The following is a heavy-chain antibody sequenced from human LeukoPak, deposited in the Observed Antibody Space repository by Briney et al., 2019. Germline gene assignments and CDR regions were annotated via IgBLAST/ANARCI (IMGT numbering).Heavy chain of an antibody. CDR1: GGTFSSYA. CDR2: IIPIFGTA. V-gene: IGHV1-69*05. Sequence: SVKVSCKASGGTFSSYAISWVRQAPGQGLEWMGGIIPIFGTANYAQKFQGRVTITMDESTSTAYMELSSLRSEDTAVYYCARGRHYYYDSSGYLYYYYYYMDVWGKGTTVTVSS. J-gene: IGHJ6*03. CDR3: ARGRHYYYDSSGYLYYYYYYMDV. D-gene: IGHD3-22*01.